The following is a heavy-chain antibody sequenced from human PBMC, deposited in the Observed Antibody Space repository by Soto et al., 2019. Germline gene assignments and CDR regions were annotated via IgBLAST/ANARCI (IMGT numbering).Heavy chain of an antibody. D-gene: IGHD1-1*01. Sequence: QVHLVQSGDEVKKPGASVKVSCKGSGYGFTTYGITWVRQAPGQGLEWMAWISAHNGNTNYAQKLQGRVTVTRDTSTSTAYMELRSLRSDDTAVYYCARGRYGDYWGQGALFTVSS. CDR2: ISAHNGNT. V-gene: IGHV1-18*01. CDR1: GYGFTTYG. CDR3: ARGRYGDY. J-gene: IGHJ4*02.